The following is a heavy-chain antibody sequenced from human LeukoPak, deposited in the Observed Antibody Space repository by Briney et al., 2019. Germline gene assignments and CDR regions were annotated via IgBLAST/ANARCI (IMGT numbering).Heavy chain of an antibody. CDR1: GGSIRSTTYY. CDR3: ARAPHFFDTSGSRYYFDY. V-gene: IGHV4-39*07. CDR2: IYYSGNT. D-gene: IGHD3-22*01. Sequence: PSETLSLTCSVSGGSIRSTTYYWGWIRQPPGKGLEWIGSIYYSGNTYNSPSLMSRVTISVDTSKNQFSLILRSVTAADTAVYYCARAPHFFDTSGSRYYFDYWGQGALVTVSS. J-gene: IGHJ4*02.